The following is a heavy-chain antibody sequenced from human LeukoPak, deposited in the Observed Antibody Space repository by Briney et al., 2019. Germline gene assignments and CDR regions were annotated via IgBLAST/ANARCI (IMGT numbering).Heavy chain of an antibody. D-gene: IGHD3-10*01. J-gene: IGHJ6*03. Sequence: SETLSLTCTVSGGSISSYYWSWIRQPPGKGLEWIGYIYYSGSTNYNPSLKSRVTISVDTSKNQFSLKLSSVTAADTAVYYCARDRLITMVRGPYYYMDVWGKGTTVTASS. V-gene: IGHV4-59*01. CDR2: IYYSGST. CDR3: ARDRLITMVRGPYYYMDV. CDR1: GGSISSYY.